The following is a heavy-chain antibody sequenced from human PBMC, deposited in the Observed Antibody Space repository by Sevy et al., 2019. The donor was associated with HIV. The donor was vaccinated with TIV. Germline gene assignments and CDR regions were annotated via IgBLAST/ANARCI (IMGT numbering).Heavy chain of an antibody. CDR2: INSAGNT. D-gene: IGHD5-18*01. CDR1: GITVSNKY. Sequence: GGSLRLSCAASGITVSNKYMSWVRQAPGKGLEWVSLINSAGNTYYVGSAKGRLTISRDNSNNTLDLQMNRLTAEETAVYYCLTGRGYLQDSWGQGTLVTVSS. J-gene: IGHJ4*02. V-gene: IGHV3-66*02. CDR3: LTGRGYLQDS.